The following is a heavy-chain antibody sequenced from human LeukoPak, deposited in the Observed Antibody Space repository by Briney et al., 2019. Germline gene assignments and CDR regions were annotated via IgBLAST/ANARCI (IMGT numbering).Heavy chain of an antibody. J-gene: IGHJ4*02. Sequence: GGSLRLSCAASGFTFSSYSMNWVRQAPGKGLEWVSAISGSGGSTYYADSVKGRFTIPRDNSKNTLYLQMNSLRAEDTAVYYCAKVGAAATGFPFDYWGQGTLVTVSS. D-gene: IGHD2-15*01. V-gene: IGHV3-23*01. CDR2: ISGSGGST. CDR3: AKVGAAATGFPFDY. CDR1: GFTFSSYS.